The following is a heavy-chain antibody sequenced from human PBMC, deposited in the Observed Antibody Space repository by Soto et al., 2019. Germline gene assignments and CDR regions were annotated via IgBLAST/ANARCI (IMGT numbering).Heavy chain of an antibody. CDR1: GYTFTGYY. V-gene: IGHV1-2*04. D-gene: IGHD6-19*01. Sequence: ASVKVSCKASGYTFTGYYMHWVRQAPGQGLEWMGWINPNSGGTNYAQKFQGWVTMTRDTSISTAYMELSRLRSDDTAVYYCARDGIAVAGTYYYYGMDVRGQGTTVTVSS. CDR3: ARDGIAVAGTYYYYGMDV. J-gene: IGHJ6*02. CDR2: INPNSGGT.